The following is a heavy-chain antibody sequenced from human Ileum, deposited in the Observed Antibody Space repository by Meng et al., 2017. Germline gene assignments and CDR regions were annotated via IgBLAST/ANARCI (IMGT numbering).Heavy chain of an antibody. D-gene: IGHD3-10*01. J-gene: IGHJ5*02. V-gene: IGHV3-20*01. CDR3: AREMTSGSYYNVGKFDP. CDR1: GFTFGDFV. CDR2: INGNGGST. Sequence: ESLKISCSASGFTFGDFVMTWVRQAPGRGLEWVSSINGNGGSTNYVDSVKGRFTISRDNAKNSLYLQMNSLKAEDTAVYHCAREMTSGSYYNVGKFDPWGQGTLVTVSS.